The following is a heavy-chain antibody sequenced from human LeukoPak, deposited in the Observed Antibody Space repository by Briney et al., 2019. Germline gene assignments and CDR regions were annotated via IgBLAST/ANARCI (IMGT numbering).Heavy chain of an antibody. CDR2: IKQDGSVK. CDR1: GFTFTSYW. Sequence: GGSLRLSCAASGFTFTSYWMTRVRQAPGEGLEWVANIKQDGSVKYYVDSVKGRFTISRDDAKNSLCLQMNSLRAEDTALYYCVRDRRYCGSTNCVGLFDNWGQGTLVTVSS. J-gene: IGHJ4*02. V-gene: IGHV3-7*01. D-gene: IGHD2-2*01. CDR3: VRDRRYCGSTNCVGLFDN.